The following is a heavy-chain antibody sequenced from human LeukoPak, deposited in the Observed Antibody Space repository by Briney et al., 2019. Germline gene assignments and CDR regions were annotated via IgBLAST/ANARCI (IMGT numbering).Heavy chain of an antibody. CDR3: TRSSGSYRPFDS. J-gene: IGHJ4*02. Sequence: GGSLRLSCAASGFIFSSFEMNWVRQAPGRGLEWISHISHIGDIKYADSVKGRFTISRDNAKNSQYLQMTSLRAEDTAVYYCTRSSGSYRPFDSWGQGTLVTVSS. V-gene: IGHV3-48*03. CDR1: GFIFSSFE. CDR2: ISHIGDI. D-gene: IGHD3-22*01.